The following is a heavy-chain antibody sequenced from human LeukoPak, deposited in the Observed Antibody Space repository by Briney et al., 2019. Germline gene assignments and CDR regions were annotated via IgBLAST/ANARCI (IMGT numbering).Heavy chain of an antibody. J-gene: IGHJ4*02. CDR3: ARYSYGLGY. V-gene: IGHV3-64*01. Sequence: GGSLRLSCAASGFTFSTYAMPWVRQAPGKGLEDVSSISSNGGSTYYANSVEGRFTISRDNSKNTLYLQMGSLRAEDMAVYYCARYSYGLGYWGQGTLVTVSS. CDR1: GFTFSTYA. D-gene: IGHD5-18*01. CDR2: ISSNGGST.